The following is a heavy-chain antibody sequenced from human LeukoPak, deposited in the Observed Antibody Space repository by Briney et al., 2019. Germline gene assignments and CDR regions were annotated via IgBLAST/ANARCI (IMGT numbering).Heavy chain of an antibody. Sequence: GGSLRLSCAASGFTFSSYSMNWVRQAPGKGLEWVSSISSSSSYIYYADSVKGRSTISRDNAKNSLYLQMNSLRAEDTAVYYCARRGGRYYDFWSGHEDYWGQGTLVTVSS. J-gene: IGHJ4*02. CDR3: ARRGGRYYDFWSGHEDY. CDR1: GFTFSSYS. V-gene: IGHV3-21*01. D-gene: IGHD3-3*01. CDR2: ISSSSSYI.